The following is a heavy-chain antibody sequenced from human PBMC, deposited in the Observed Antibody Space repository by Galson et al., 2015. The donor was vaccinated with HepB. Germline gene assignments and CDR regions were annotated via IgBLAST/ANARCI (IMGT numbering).Heavy chain of an antibody. CDR3: AKETSVTTGWYAGLDN. Sequence: SLRLSCAASGLTISSFDIHWVRQAPGKGLEWVGVTSSDGSSVWYGDSVRGRFAVSRDNSRNTVFLQMNGLRREDTALYYCAKETSVTTGWYAGLDNWGQGTLVTVSP. CDR1: GLTISSFD. D-gene: IGHD6-19*01. V-gene: IGHV3-30*18. CDR2: TSSDGSSV. J-gene: IGHJ4*02.